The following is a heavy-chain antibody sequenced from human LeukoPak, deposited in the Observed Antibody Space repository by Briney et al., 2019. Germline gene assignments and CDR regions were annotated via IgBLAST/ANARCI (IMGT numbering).Heavy chain of an antibody. J-gene: IGHJ5*02. Sequence: PSETLSLTCTVSGDSVISSNVFWGWIRQPRGKGLEWIGSFHYGGSAFYNPSLKSRVTISVDTSNNHFSLKLTSVTAADSAVYYCARHEYQVFPPANWFDPWGQGTLVTVSS. CDR3: ARHEYQVFPPANWFDP. CDR1: GDSVISSNVF. CDR2: FHYGGSA. V-gene: IGHV4-39*02. D-gene: IGHD6-6*01.